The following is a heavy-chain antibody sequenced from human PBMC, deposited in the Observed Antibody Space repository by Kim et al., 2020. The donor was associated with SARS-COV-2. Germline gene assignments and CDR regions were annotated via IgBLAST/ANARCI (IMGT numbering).Heavy chain of an antibody. V-gene: IGHV3-21*01. J-gene: IGHJ4*02. Sequence: GGSLRLSCAASGFAFSVCSMNWVRQAPGKGLEWVSSISSSYNYIYYADSVKGRFTISRDNAKNSLYLQMNSLRAEDTAVYYCAPGGRAYPQGDWGQGTLVTVSS. CDR1: GFAFSVCS. D-gene: IGHD3-16*01. CDR2: ISSSYNYI. CDR3: APGGRAYPQGD.